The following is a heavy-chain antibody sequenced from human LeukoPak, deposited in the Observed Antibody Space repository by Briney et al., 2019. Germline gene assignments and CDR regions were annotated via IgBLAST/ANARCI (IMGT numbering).Heavy chain of an antibody. Sequence: PSETLSLTRTVSGCSISSYYWSWIRQTPGKGLEWIGYIYYSGSTNYNPSLKSRVTISVDTSKNQFSLKLSSVTAADTAVYYCAREGCSSTSCYLTDAFDIWGQGTMVTVSS. D-gene: IGHD2-2*01. CDR3: AREGCSSTSCYLTDAFDI. V-gene: IGHV4-59*01. CDR1: GCSISSYY. CDR2: IYYSGST. J-gene: IGHJ3*02.